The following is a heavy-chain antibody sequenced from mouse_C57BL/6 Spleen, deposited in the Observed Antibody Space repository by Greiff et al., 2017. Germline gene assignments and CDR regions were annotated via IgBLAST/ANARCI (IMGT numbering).Heavy chain of an antibody. CDR2: IYPGSGST. D-gene: IGHD1-1*01. CDR1: GYTFTSYW. CDR3: AREGYYGSSSWFAY. V-gene: IGHV1-55*01. J-gene: IGHJ3*01. Sequence: QVRLKQPGAELVKPGASVKMSCKASGYTFTSYWITWVKQRPGQGLEWIGDIYPGSGSTNYNEKFKSKATLTVDTSSSTAYMQLSSLTSEDSAVYYCAREGYYGSSSWFAYWGQGTLVTVSA.